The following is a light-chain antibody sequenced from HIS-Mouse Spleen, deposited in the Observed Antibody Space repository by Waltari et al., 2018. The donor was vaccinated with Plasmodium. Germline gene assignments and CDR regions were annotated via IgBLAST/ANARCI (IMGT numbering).Light chain of an antibody. CDR2: LNSDGSH. CDR1: SGHSSYA. V-gene: IGLV4-69*01. J-gene: IGLJ2*01. CDR3: QTWGTGMGV. Sequence: QLVLTQSPSASASLGASVKLTCTLSSGHSSYAIAWHQQQPEKGPRYLMKLNSDGSHRKGDRVPDRFSGSSAGAERYLAISSLQSEDEADYYCQTWGTGMGVFGGGTKLTVL.